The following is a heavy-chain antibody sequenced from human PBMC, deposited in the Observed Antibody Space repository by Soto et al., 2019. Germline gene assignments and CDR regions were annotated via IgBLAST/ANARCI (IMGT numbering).Heavy chain of an antibody. CDR3: ARDHSGQLWPEY. CDR2: IIPIFGTA. CDR1: GGTFSSYA. V-gene: IGHV1-69*01. Sequence: QVQLVQSGAEVKKPGSSVKVSCKASGGTFSSYAISWVRQAPGQGLEWMGGIIPIFGTANYAQKFQGRVTITADESTSTAYMERSSLRSEDTAVDYCARDHSGQLWPEYWGQGTLVTVSS. J-gene: IGHJ4*02. D-gene: IGHD5-18*01.